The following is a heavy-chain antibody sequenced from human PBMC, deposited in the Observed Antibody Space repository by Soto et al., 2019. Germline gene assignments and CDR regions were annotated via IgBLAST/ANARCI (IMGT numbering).Heavy chain of an antibody. J-gene: IGHJ4*02. Sequence: SETLSLTCTVSGGSISSSSYYWGWIRQPPGKGLEWIGSIYYSGSTYYNPSLKSRVTISVDTSKNQFSLKLSSVTAADTAVYYCARHFLYCSSTSCSIFDYWGQGTLVTVSS. D-gene: IGHD2-2*01. CDR3: ARHFLYCSSTSCSIFDY. V-gene: IGHV4-39*01. CDR1: GGSISSSSYY. CDR2: IYYSGST.